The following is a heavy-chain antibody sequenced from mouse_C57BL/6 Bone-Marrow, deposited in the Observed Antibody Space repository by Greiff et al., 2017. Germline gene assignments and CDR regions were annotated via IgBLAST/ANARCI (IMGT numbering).Heavy chain of an antibody. CDR1: GFSFTSYA. V-gene: IGHV2-9-1*01. CDR3: SSIYYGYYDPSWYFGV. CDR2: IWTGGGT. Sequence: VQLQQSGPGLVAPSQSLSITCTVSGFSFTSYAISWVRQPPGKGLEWLGVIWTGGGTNYNSALKSRLTISKDNSKSKVFLKMNSLQTDDTARYYYSSIYYGYYDPSWYFGVWGTGTTVTVSS. J-gene: IGHJ1*03. D-gene: IGHD2-1*01.